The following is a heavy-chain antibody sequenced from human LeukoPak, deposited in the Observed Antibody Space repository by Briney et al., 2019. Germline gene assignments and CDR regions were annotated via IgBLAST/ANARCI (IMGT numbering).Heavy chain of an antibody. Sequence: ASVKVSCKASGYTFTGYYMHWVRQAPGQGLEWMGGIIPIFGTANYAQKFQGRVTITADESTSTAYMELSSLRSEDTAVYYCARALVRKYSYGLRPVSYYYYMDVWGKGTTVTISS. D-gene: IGHD5-18*01. CDR2: IIPIFGTA. V-gene: IGHV1-69*13. CDR1: GYTFTGYY. CDR3: ARALVRKYSYGLRPVSYYYYMDV. J-gene: IGHJ6*03.